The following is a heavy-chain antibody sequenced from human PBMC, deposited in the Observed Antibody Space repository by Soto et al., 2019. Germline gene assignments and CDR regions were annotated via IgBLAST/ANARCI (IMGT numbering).Heavy chain of an antibody. CDR1: AFTFSSYG. CDR3: AKDPYYYGSGSYYKD. D-gene: IGHD3-10*01. Sequence: QVQLVESGGGVVQPGRSLRLSCAASAFTFSSYGMHWVRQAPGKGLEWVAVISYDGSNKYYADSVKGRFTISRDNSKNTQDLQMNSLRAEDTAVYYCAKDPYYYGSGSYYKDWGQGTLVTVSS. CDR2: ISYDGSNK. V-gene: IGHV3-30*18. J-gene: IGHJ4*02.